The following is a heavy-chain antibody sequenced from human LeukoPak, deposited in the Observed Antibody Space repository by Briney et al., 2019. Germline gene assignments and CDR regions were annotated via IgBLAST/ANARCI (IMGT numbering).Heavy chain of an antibody. D-gene: IGHD4-17*01. CDR1: GFAFNTYA. Sequence: PGRSLRLSCAASGFAFNTYAMHWVRQAPGQGLEWVALIWHDGSHKFYSNSVRGQFTISRDNSKNTVSLQMNNLRPEDTAVYYCARGGYHDYGDLYYFDYWGQGTLVTVSS. J-gene: IGHJ4*02. V-gene: IGHV3-33*01. CDR2: IWHDGSHK. CDR3: ARGGYHDYGDLYYFDY.